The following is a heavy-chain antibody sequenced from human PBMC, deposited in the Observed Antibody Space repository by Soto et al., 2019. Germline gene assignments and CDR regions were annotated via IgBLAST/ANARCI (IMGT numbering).Heavy chain of an antibody. CDR2: IYHSGST. J-gene: IGHJ6*02. CDR1: GYSISSVYY. V-gene: IGHV4-38-2*01. CDR3: ARAISAVYYYYGMDV. Sequence: SETLSLTCAVSGYSISSVYYWGWIRQPPGKGLEWIGSIYHSGSTYYNPSLKSRVTISVDTSKNQFSLKLSSVTAADTAVYYCARAISAVYYYYGMDVWGQGTTVTVSS. D-gene: IGHD2-21*01.